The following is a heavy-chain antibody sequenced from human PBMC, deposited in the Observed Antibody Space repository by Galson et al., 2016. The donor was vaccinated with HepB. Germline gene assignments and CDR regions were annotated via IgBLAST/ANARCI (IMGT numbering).Heavy chain of an antibody. Sequence: SVKVSCKASGYTFTSYGLSWVRQAPGQGLEWMGWISAYNGNTNYAQNLQGRITMTTDTSTSTAYMELGSLSSDDTAVYYCARDKLEPAGFWLDPWGQGTLVTVSA. V-gene: IGHV1-18*01. J-gene: IGHJ5*02. CDR3: ARDKLEPAGFWLDP. CDR2: ISAYNGNT. D-gene: IGHD1-1*01. CDR1: GYTFTSYG.